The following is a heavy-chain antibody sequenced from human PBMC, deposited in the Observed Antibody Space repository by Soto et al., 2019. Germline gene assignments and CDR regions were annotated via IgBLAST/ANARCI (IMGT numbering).Heavy chain of an antibody. CDR1: GFTFSSYA. Sequence: GGSLRLSCAASGFTFSSYAMSWVRQAPGKGLEWVSAISGSGGSTYYADSVKGRFTISRDNSKNTLYLQMNSLRAEDTAVYYCAKDRRVQWLVRLQENRYYFDYWGQGTLVTVSS. V-gene: IGHV3-23*01. CDR3: AKDRRVQWLVRLQENRYYFDY. D-gene: IGHD6-19*01. J-gene: IGHJ4*02. CDR2: ISGSGGST.